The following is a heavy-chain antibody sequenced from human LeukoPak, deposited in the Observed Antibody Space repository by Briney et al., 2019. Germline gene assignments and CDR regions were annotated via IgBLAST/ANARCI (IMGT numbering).Heavy chain of an antibody. V-gene: IGHV3-23*01. CDR1: GLAFNNYA. D-gene: IGHD2-15*01. Sequence: GGSLRLSCAASGLAFNNYALHWVRQSSGKRLEWVSGIGRSGGGTYYADSVKGRFTISRDTSKDTVYLQMDSLRAEDTAIYYCAKIQQNRVVVGTKGAFDIWGQGTVVTVSS. J-gene: IGHJ3*02. CDR3: AKIQQNRVVVGTKGAFDI. CDR2: IGRSGGGT.